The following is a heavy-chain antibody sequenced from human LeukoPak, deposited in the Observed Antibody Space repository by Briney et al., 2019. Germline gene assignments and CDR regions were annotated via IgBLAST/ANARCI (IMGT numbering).Heavy chain of an antibody. J-gene: IGHJ6*03. Sequence: GGSLRLSCAASGFTFSSYWMSWVRQAPGKGLEWVANIKQDGSEKYYVDSVKGRFTISRDNAKNSLYLQMNSLRAEDTAVYYCASIAAAAPYYYYMDVWGKGTTVTVSS. V-gene: IGHV3-7*01. D-gene: IGHD6-13*01. CDR1: GFTFSSYW. CDR3: ASIAAAAPYYYYMDV. CDR2: IKQDGSEK.